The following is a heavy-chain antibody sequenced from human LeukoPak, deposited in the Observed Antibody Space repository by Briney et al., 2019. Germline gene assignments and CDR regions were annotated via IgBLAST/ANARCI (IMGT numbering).Heavy chain of an antibody. V-gene: IGHV1-69*13. J-gene: IGHJ6*03. CDR1: GGTFSSYA. Sequence: ASVKVSCKASGGTFSSYAISWVRQAPGQGLEWMGGIIPIFGTANCAQKLQGRVTITADESTSTAYMELSSLRSEDTAVYYCARDRGSWPYYYYYYMDVWGKGTTVTISS. CDR3: ARDRGSWPYYYYYYMDV. CDR2: IIPIFGTA. D-gene: IGHD6-13*01.